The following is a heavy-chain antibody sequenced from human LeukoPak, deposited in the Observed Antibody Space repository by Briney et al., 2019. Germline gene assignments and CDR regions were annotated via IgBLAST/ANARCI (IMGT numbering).Heavy chain of an antibody. Sequence: GGSLRLSCAASGFTFSSYGMHWVRQAPGKGLEWVAVIWYDGSNKYYADSVKGRFTISRDNSKNSLYLQMNSLRAEDTAVYYCARVLRGSYFSFDYWGQGTLVTVSS. CDR3: ARVLRGSYFSFDY. CDR1: GFTFSSYG. J-gene: IGHJ4*02. CDR2: IWYDGSNK. D-gene: IGHD1-26*01. V-gene: IGHV3-33*01.